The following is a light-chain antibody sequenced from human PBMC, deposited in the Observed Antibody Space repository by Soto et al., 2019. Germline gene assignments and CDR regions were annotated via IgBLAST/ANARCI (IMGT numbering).Light chain of an antibody. V-gene: IGLV2-14*01. Sequence: SVLTQPASVSGSPGQSITISCTGTSSDVGGYHYVSWYQQHPGKAPQLMIYDVSNRPSGVSNRFSGSKSGNTASLTISGLQAEDEADYYCSSYTSSSTLVVFGGGTKVTVL. CDR1: SSDVGGYHY. CDR3: SSYTSSSTLVV. CDR2: DVS. J-gene: IGLJ2*01.